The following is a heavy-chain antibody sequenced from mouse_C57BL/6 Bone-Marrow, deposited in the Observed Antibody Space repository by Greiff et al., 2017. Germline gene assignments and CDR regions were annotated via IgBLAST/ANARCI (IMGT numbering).Heavy chain of an antibody. V-gene: IGHV1-64*01. CDR1: GYTFTSYW. CDR3: ARVGLCRPYYFGY. J-gene: IGHJ2*01. Sequence: QVQLQQPGAELVKPGASVKLSCKASGYTFTSYWMHWVKQRPGQGLEWIGMIHPNSGSTNYNEKFKSKATLTVDKSSSTAYMQLSSLTSEDSAVYYCARVGLCRPYYFGYWGQVTTLTVSS. CDR2: IHPNSGST. D-gene: IGHD1-1*02.